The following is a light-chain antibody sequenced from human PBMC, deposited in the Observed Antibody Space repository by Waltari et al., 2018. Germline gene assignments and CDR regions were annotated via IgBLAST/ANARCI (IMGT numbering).Light chain of an antibody. CDR3: QQYDNLPPYT. J-gene: IGKJ2*01. Sequence: DIQMTQSPSSLSASVGDRVTITCQASQDISNSLNWYQQKPGKAPKLLIYDASNLETGVPSRFSGSGSGTDVTFTSSSLQPEDIATYYCQQYDNLPPYTFGQGTKLEIK. CDR2: DAS. CDR1: QDISNS. V-gene: IGKV1-33*01.